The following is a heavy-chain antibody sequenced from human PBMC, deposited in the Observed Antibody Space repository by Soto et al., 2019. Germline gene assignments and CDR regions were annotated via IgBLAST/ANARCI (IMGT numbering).Heavy chain of an antibody. CDR3: ARDWGDDDILTGSSKDNWFDP. Sequence: SDTLSLTCTVSGGSITSGGYYWSWILQHPGKGLEWIGYIYYSGFTYYNPSLKSRVTISVDTSKNQFSLKLSSVTAADTAVYYCARDWGDDDILTGSSKDNWFDPWGPGTLVRVSS. J-gene: IGHJ5*02. CDR2: IYYSGFT. D-gene: IGHD3-9*01. CDR1: GGSITSGGYY. V-gene: IGHV4-31*03.